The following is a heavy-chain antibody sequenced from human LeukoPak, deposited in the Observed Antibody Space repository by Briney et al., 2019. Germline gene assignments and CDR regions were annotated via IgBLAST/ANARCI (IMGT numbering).Heavy chain of an antibody. CDR1: GFNFSTYG. Sequence: GRSLRLSCAASGFNFSTYGMHWVRQAPGKGLEWVAFIWYDGSSKYYADSVKGRFTISRDKSKNTLYLQMNSLRAEDTAVYYCARVRYCSGGSCNYYFDYWGQGTLVTVSS. J-gene: IGHJ4*02. V-gene: IGHV3-33*01. CDR2: IWYDGSSK. CDR3: ARVRYCSGGSCNYYFDY. D-gene: IGHD2-15*01.